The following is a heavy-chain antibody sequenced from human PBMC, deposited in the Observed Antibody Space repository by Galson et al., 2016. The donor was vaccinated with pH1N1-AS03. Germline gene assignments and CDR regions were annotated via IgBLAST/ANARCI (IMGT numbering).Heavy chain of an antibody. CDR1: GFTFSSSW. Sequence: SLRLSCAASGFTFSSSWMSWVRQAPGKGLEWVANIREDGSEKYYVDSVKGRFTISRDNAKNSLYLQMNSLRAEDTAVYYCAKGGTNLDSWGQGTPVTVSS. CDR3: AKGGTNLDS. V-gene: IGHV3-7*01. J-gene: IGHJ4*02. CDR2: IREDGSEK. D-gene: IGHD1-26*01.